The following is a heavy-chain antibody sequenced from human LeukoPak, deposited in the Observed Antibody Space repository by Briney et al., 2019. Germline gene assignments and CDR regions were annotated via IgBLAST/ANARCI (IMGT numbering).Heavy chain of an antibody. V-gene: IGHV3-9*01. J-gene: IGHJ6*03. D-gene: IGHD2-2*01. CDR3: AKDEVVPGYYYTDV. CDR1: GFTFDDYA. Sequence: GGSLRLSCAASGFTFDDYAMHWVRQAPGKGLEWVSVISWNSGTIDYADSVKGRFTISRDNSKNTMYLQMNSLNAEDTAVYYCAKDEVVPGYYYTDVWGRGTTVTISS. CDR2: ISWNSGTI.